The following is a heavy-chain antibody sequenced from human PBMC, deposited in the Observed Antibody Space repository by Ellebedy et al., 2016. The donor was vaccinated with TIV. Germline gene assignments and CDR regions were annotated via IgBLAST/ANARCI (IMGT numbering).Heavy chain of an antibody. Sequence: LRLSXNVSGASISSGDTYWNWVRQPPGKGLEWIGYLYYMGTNNYNSSLESRVTISVDKSKNQFSLKLNSVTAADTAVYYCAREARYCGIGSSCYSFDYWGQGTLVTVSS. CDR3: AREARYCGIGSSCYSFDY. J-gene: IGHJ4*02. CDR1: GASISSGDTY. CDR2: LYYMGTN. D-gene: IGHD2-15*01. V-gene: IGHV4-30-4*01.